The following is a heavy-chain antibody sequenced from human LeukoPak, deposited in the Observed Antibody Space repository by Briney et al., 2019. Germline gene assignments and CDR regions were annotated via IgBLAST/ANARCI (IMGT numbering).Heavy chain of an antibody. CDR3: ARDKAGGGGVDLGYYYGMAV. CDR2: INSDGSST. J-gene: IGHJ6*02. D-gene: IGHD4-23*01. V-gene: IGHV3-74*01. Sequence: GGSLRLSCAASGFTFSSYWMHWVRQAPGKGLVWVSRINSDGSSTSYADSVKGRFTISRDNAKNTLYRQMNSRRAEARAVFSLARDKAGGGGVDLGYYYGMAVGAQGTRATASS. CDR1: GFTFSSYW.